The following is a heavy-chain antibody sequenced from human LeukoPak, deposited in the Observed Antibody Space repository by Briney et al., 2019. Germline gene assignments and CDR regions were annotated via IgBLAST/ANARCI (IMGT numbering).Heavy chain of an antibody. D-gene: IGHD3-22*01. CDR3: ARDAHYDSSGYYVY. CDR1: GGTFSSYA. J-gene: IGHJ4*02. CDR2: IIPIFGTA. Sequence: GASVKVSCKASGGTFSSYAISWVRQAPGQGLEWMGGIIPIFGTANYAQKFQGRVTITADESTSTAYMELRSLRCDDTAVYYCARDAHYDSSGYYVYWGQGTLVTVSS. V-gene: IGHV1-69*13.